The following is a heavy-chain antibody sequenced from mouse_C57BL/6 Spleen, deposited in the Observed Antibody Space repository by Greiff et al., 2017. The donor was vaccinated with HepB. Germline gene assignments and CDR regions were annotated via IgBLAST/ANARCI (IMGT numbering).Heavy chain of an antibody. D-gene: IGHD1-1*01. CDR2: IDPENGDT. CDR1: GFNIKDDY. CDR3: TTSATVVAYYFDY. J-gene: IGHJ2*01. Sequence: EVQLQQSGAELVRPGASVKLSCTASGFNIKDDYMHWVKQRPEQGLEWIGWIDPENGDTEYASKFQGKATITADTSSNTAYLQLSSLTSEDTDVYYCTTSATVVAYYFDYWGQGTTLTVSS. V-gene: IGHV14-4*01.